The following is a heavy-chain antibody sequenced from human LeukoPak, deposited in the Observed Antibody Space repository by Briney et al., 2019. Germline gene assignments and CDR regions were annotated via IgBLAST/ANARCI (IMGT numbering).Heavy chain of an antibody. D-gene: IGHD2/OR15-2a*01. V-gene: IGHV3-7*01. CDR3: ARDFPWTPY. CDR2: IKEDGSEK. Sequence: HPGESLRLSCVVSGLTVSRKFMNWVRQAPGKGLEWVANIKEDGSEKYYVDSVKGRFTISRDNAKNSLSLQMNSLRVEDTAVYYCARDFPWTPYWGQGTLVTVSS. CDR1: GLTVSRKF. J-gene: IGHJ4*02.